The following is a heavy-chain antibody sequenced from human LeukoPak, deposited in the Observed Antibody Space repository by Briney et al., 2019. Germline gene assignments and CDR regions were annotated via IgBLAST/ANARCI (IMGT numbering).Heavy chain of an antibody. D-gene: IGHD2-2*02. CDR2: IYYSGST. V-gene: IGHV4-59*08. Sequence: SETLSLTCTVSGGSISSYYWSWIRQPPGKGLEWIGYIYYSGSTNYNPSLKSRVTISVDTSKNQFSLKLSSVTAADTAVYYCARVGGGGVVVPAAIQHYYYYMDVWGKGTTVTVSS. CDR1: GGSISSYY. CDR3: ARVGGGGVVVPAAIQHYYYYMDV. J-gene: IGHJ6*03.